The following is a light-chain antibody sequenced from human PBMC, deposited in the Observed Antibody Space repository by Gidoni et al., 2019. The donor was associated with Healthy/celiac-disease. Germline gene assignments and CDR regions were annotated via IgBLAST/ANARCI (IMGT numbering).Light chain of an antibody. J-gene: IGKJ3*01. V-gene: IGKV1-5*01. CDR3: QQYNSYPFT. CDR2: DAS. Sequence: DFQMPRSPSTLSASVGDRVTITCRASQSISSWLAWYQQKPGKAPKLLIYDASSLESGVPSRFSGSGSGTEFTLTISSLQPDDFATYYCQQYNSYPFTFXPXTKVDIK. CDR1: QSISSW.